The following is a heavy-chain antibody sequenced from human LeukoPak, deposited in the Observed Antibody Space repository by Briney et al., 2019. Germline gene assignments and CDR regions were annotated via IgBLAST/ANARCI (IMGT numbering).Heavy chain of an antibody. V-gene: IGHV4-61*02. D-gene: IGHD2-2*01. CDR1: GGSISSGSYY. CDR3: AREWIFCSSTSCSYNWFDP. J-gene: IGHJ5*02. Sequence: SQTLSLTCTVSGGSISSGSYYWSWIRQPAGKGLEWIGRIYTSGSTNYNPSLKSRLTISVDTSKNQFSLKLSSVTAADTAVYYCAREWIFCSSTSCSYNWFDPWGQGTLVTVSS. CDR2: IYTSGST.